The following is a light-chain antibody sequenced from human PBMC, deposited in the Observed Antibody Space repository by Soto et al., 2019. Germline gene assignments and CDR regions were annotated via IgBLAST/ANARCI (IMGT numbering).Light chain of an antibody. CDR2: EVS. V-gene: IGLV2-14*01. Sequence: QSVLTQPASVSGSPGQSITISCTGTSSDVGGYNYVSWYQQHPGKAPKLMIYEVSNRPSGVSNRFSGSKSGNTASLTISGLQAEDEADYYCSSYTSSSGVFGTGNKVTV. CDR1: SSDVGGYNY. J-gene: IGLJ1*01. CDR3: SSYTSSSGV.